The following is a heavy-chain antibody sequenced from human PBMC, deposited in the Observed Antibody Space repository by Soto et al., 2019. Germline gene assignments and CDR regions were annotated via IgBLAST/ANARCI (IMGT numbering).Heavy chain of an antibody. CDR1: GGSISSSSYY. CDR2: IYYSGST. V-gene: IGHV4-39*01. Sequence: SETLSLTCTVSGGSISSSSYYWGWIRQPPGKGLEWIGSIYYSGSTYYNPSLKSRVTISVDTSKNQFSLKLSSVTAADTAVYYCARLRRVVGHRPPRFFDYWGQGTLVTVSS. J-gene: IGHJ4*02. CDR3: ARLRRVVGHRPPRFFDY.